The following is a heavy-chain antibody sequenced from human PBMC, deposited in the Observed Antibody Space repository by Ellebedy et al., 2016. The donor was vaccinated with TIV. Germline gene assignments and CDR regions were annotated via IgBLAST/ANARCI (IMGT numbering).Heavy chain of an antibody. Sequence: GGSLRLSCAASGFTFASYGMHWVRQAPGKGLESVAGLWFDGSYRYYADSVKGRFTISRDKSKNTLYLQMNSLRREDTAVYFCARTYGDYYLDYWGQGTLVTVSS. CDR1: GFTFASYG. CDR2: LWFDGSYR. J-gene: IGHJ4*02. D-gene: IGHD4-17*01. CDR3: ARTYGDYYLDY. V-gene: IGHV3-33*08.